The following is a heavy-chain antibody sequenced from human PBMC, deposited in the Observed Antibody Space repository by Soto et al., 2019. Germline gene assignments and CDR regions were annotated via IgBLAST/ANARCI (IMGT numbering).Heavy chain of an antibody. CDR3: ATDLQYSSSSPFDY. V-gene: IGHV3-23*01. CDR1: GFTFSSYA. D-gene: IGHD6-6*01. CDR2: ISGSGGST. J-gene: IGHJ4*02. Sequence: EVQLLESGGGLVQPGGSLRLSCAASGFTFSSYAMSWVRQAPGKGLEWVSAISGSGGSTYYADSVKGRFTISRDNSKNTLYLQMNRLRAEATAVYYCATDLQYSSSSPFDYWGQGTLVTFSS.